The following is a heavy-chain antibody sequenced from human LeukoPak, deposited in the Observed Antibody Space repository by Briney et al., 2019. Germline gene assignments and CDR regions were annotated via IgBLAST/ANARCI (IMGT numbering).Heavy chain of an antibody. CDR1: GGSFSGYY. CDR3: ARASGYSYVVYYMDV. V-gene: IGHV4-34*01. D-gene: IGHD5-18*01. CDR2: IDHSGST. Sequence: PSETLPLTCAVYGGSFSGYYWSWIRQPPGKGLEGIGEIDHSGSTNYNPSLKSRVTISVDTSKNQFSLKLSSVTAADTAVYYCARASGYSYVVYYMDVWGKGTTVTVSS. J-gene: IGHJ6*03.